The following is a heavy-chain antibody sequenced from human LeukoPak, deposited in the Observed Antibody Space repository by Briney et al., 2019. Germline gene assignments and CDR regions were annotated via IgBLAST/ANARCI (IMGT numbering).Heavy chain of an antibody. D-gene: IGHD3-9*01. Sequence: SETLSLTCSISGGSISSSYWSWIRQPPGKGLEWIGLISGSGDPNYNPSLQSRVTISRDTSKNDFSLRLASLTAADTAVYYCARPKFYDLLIGSPSGFDLWGQGTMVIVSS. CDR1: GGSISSSY. CDR3: ARPKFYDLLIGSPSGFDL. J-gene: IGHJ3*01. CDR2: ISGSGDP. V-gene: IGHV4-59*08.